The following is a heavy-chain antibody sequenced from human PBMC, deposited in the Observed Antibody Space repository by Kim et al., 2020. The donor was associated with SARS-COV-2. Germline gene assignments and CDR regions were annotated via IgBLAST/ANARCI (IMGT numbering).Heavy chain of an antibody. CDR3: ARGSFKDGMDV. J-gene: IGHJ6*02. Sequence: TYAGSGEGRFTISRDNAKSTVYLQMNSLRGEDTAVYYCARGSFKDGMDVWGQGTTVTVSS. V-gene: IGHV3-74*01.